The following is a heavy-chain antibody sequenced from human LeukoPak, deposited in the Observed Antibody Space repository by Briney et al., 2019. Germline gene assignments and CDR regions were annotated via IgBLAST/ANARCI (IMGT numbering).Heavy chain of an antibody. V-gene: IGHV4-34*01. CDR1: GGSFSGYY. CDR3: ARVVAAAEINYFDY. D-gene: IGHD6-13*01. Sequence: SETLSLTCAVYGGSFSGYYWSWIRQPPGKGLEWIGEINHSGSPNYNPSLKSRVTISVDTSKNQFSLKLSSVTAADTAVYYCARVVAAAEINYFDYWGQGTLVTVSS. CDR2: INHSGSP. J-gene: IGHJ4*02.